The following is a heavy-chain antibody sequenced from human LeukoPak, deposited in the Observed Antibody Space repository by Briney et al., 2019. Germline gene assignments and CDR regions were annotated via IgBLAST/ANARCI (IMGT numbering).Heavy chain of an antibody. V-gene: IGHV3-30*09. D-gene: IGHD3-10*01. CDR3: ARGDGYYGSGSYYNY. Sequence: GGSLRLSCAASGFTFSSYPMHWVRQAPGKGLEWVSVTSYDGINKYYADSVKGRFAISRDNAKNSLYLQMNSLRAEDTAVYYCARGDGYYGSGSYYNYWGQGTLVTVSS. J-gene: IGHJ4*02. CDR1: GFTFSSYP. CDR2: TSYDGINK.